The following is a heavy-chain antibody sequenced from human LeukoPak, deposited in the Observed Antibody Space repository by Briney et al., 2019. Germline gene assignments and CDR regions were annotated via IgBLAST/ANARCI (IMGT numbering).Heavy chain of an antibody. CDR1: GDSISSYY. V-gene: IGHV4-4*07. Sequence: SETLSLTCSVSGDSISSYYWTWIRQPAGKGLEWIGRFYPSGSTNYNPSLKSRVTMSADTSKNQFSLKLRSVTVADTAVYYCARDYSYGRGDWDYWGQGTLVTVSS. CDR3: ARDYSYGRGDWDY. CDR2: FYPSGST. D-gene: IGHD5-18*01. J-gene: IGHJ4*02.